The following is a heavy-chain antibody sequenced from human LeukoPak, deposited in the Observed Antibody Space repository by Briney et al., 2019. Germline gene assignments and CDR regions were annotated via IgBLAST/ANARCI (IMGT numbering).Heavy chain of an antibody. CDR2: INPTGGST. D-gene: IGHD5-24*01. CDR3: AREAEMATIDY. CDR1: GYTFTSYY. Sequence: ASVKVSCTASGYTFTSYYMHWGRQAPGQGLEWRGIINPTGGSTSHAQKFQGRVTMTRDTSTSTVYMELSSLRSEDTAVYYCAREAEMATIDYWGQGTLVTVSS. V-gene: IGHV1-46*01. J-gene: IGHJ4*02.